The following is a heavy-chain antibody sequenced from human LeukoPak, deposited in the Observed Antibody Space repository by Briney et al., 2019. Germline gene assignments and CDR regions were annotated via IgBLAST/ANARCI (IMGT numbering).Heavy chain of an antibody. Sequence: ASVKVSCKASGYTFTSYYMHWVRQAPGQGLEWMGIINPSGGSTSYAQKFQGRVTITRDTSASTAYMELSSLRSEDTAVYYCASLQDYYDSSGYGWFDPWGQGTLVTVSS. V-gene: IGHV1-46*01. CDR2: INPSGGST. CDR1: GYTFTSYY. D-gene: IGHD3-22*01. J-gene: IGHJ5*02. CDR3: ASLQDYYDSSGYGWFDP.